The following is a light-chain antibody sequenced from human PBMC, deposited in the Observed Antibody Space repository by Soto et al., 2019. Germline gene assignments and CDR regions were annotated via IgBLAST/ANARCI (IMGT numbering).Light chain of an antibody. CDR2: GAS. CDR1: QSVSSG. CDR3: QQYNNWPWT. V-gene: IGKV3-15*01. Sequence: EIVTTQSPATLSVSPGERATLSCRTGQSVSSGLAWYQQKPGQAPRLLIYGASTRATGIPARFSGSGSGTEFPLTISSLQPEDSAVYYCQQYNNWPWTFGQGTKVEIK. J-gene: IGKJ1*01.